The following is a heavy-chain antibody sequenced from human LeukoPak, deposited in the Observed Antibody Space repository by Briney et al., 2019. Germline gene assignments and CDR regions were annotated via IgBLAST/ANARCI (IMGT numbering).Heavy chain of an antibody. V-gene: IGHV1-18*01. Sequence: ASVKVSCKASGYTFTSYGISWVRQAPGEGLECKGWISAYNGNTNYAQKLQGRVTMTTDTSTSTAYMELRSLRSDDTAVYYCARVPKSGPHNWFDPWGQGTLVTVSS. CDR2: ISAYNGNT. D-gene: IGHD2-2*01. J-gene: IGHJ5*02. CDR1: GYTFTSYG. CDR3: ARVPKSGPHNWFDP.